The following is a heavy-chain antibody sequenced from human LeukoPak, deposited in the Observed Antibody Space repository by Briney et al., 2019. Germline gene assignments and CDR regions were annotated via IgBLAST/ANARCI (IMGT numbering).Heavy chain of an antibody. CDR1: GFTFSNYG. CDR3: AKDRGVAGTMAD. J-gene: IGHJ4*02. CDR2: ISYDGSEI. V-gene: IGHV3-30*18. D-gene: IGHD6-19*01. Sequence: GGSLTLSCAASGFTFSNYGMHWVRQAPGKGLEWVAVISYDGSEIHYVDSVKGRFTISRDNSKNTVYLQMNSLRGEDTAVYYCAKDRGVAGTMADWGQGTLVTVSS.